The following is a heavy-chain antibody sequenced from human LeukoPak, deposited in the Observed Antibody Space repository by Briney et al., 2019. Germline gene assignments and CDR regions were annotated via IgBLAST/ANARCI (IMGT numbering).Heavy chain of an antibody. Sequence: GGSLRLSRAVSGFTFRSGDMRWVRQAPGKGLEWVANIKQDGSEKYYVDSVKGRFTISRDNAKNSLCLQMNSLRAEGTAVYYCASIAAAGDFDYWGQGTLVTVSS. D-gene: IGHD6-13*01. J-gene: IGHJ4*02. CDR1: GFTFRSGD. CDR2: IKQDGSEK. V-gene: IGHV3-7*01. CDR3: ASIAAAGDFDY.